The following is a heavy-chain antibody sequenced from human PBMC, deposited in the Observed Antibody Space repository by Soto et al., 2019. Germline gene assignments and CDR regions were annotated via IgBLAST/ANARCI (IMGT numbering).Heavy chain of an antibody. CDR1: GYTFTAYY. J-gene: IGHJ4*02. V-gene: IGHV1-46*01. CDR2: IHPSGGSA. D-gene: IGHD6-6*01. CDR3: ARAPYSSSSFFFDY. Sequence: ASVKVSCKASGYTFTAYYMHWVRQAPGQVLEWMGIIHPSGGSANYAQKFQGRIAMTWDTSTSTVYMELSSLRSDDTAVYFCARAPYSSSSFFFDYWGQGTPVTVSS.